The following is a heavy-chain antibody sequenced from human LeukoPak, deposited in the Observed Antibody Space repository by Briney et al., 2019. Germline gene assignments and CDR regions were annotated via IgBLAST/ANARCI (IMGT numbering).Heavy chain of an antibody. D-gene: IGHD3-3*01. CDR1: GYTFTSYG. CDR3: ARVGYYDFWSGYYTDYYFDY. CDR2: ISAYNGNT. V-gene: IGHV1-18*01. J-gene: IGHJ4*02. Sequence: ASVRVSCKASGYTFTSYGISWVRQAPGQGLEWMGWISAYNGNTNYAQKLQGRVTMTTDTSTSTAYMELRSLRSDDTAVYYCARVGYYDFWSGYYTDYYFDYWGQGTLVTVSS.